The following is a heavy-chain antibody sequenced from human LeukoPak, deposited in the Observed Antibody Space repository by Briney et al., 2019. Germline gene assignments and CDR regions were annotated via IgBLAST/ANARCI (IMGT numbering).Heavy chain of an antibody. CDR3: ARDTDVDIVATDMY. D-gene: IGHD5-12*01. V-gene: IGHV3-30*03. CDR2: ISYDGSNK. CDR1: GFTFSSYG. Sequence: GGSLRLSCAASGFTFSSYGMHWVRQAPGKGLEWVAVISYDGSNKYYADSVKGRFTISRDNSKNTLYLQMNSLRAEDTAVYYCARDTDVDIVATDMYWGQGTLVTVSS. J-gene: IGHJ4*02.